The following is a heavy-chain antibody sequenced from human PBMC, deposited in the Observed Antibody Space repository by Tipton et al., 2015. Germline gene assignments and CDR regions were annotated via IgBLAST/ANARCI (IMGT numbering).Heavy chain of an antibody. D-gene: IGHD6-13*01. CDR2: INPHSGGT. V-gene: IGHV1-2*04. CDR3: ARDLRGHSSSWEHWFDP. Sequence: QLVQSGAEVKKPGASVKVSCKASGYTFTGYYIHWVRQAPGQGLEWMGWINPHSGGTNYAQKFQGWVTMTRDTSISTAYMELSSLKSDDTAVYYCARDLRGHSSSWEHWFDPWGQGTLVTVSS. CDR1: GYTFTGYY. J-gene: IGHJ5*02.